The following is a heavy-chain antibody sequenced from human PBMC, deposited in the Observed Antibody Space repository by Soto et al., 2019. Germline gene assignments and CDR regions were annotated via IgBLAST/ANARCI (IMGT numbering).Heavy chain of an antibody. CDR1: GFTFTSSA. CDR3: ASGDYYFYGMDV. V-gene: IGHV1-58*02. J-gene: IGHJ6*02. CDR2: IVVGSGNT. Sequence: QMQLVQSGPEVKKPGTSVKVSCKASGFTFTSSAMQWVRQARGQRLEWIGWIVVGSGNTNYAQTFQERATITRDMSTSTSYMELSSLRSEDTAVYYCASGDYYFYGMDVWGQGTTVTVSS.